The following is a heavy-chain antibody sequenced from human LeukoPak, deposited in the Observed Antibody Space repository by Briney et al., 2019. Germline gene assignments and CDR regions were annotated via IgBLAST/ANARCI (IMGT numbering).Heavy chain of an antibody. CDR3: ARDMGQQHRKVYYFDY. CDR1: GFTFSSYG. Sequence: PGGSLRLSCAASGFTFSSYGMRWVRQAPGKGLEWVAVIWYDGSNKYYADSVKGRFTISRDNSKNTLYLQMNSLRAEDTAAYYCARDMGQQHRKVYYFDYWGQGTLVTVSS. CDR2: IWYDGSNK. J-gene: IGHJ4*02. D-gene: IGHD6-13*01. V-gene: IGHV3-33*01.